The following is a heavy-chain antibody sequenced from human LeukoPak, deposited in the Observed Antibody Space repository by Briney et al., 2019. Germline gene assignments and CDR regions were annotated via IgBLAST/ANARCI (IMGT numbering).Heavy chain of an antibody. V-gene: IGHV4-30-4*08. D-gene: IGHD5-18*01. CDR3: ARGVTWIQLWPYFDY. CDR1: GGSISSGDYY. J-gene: IGHJ4*02. Sequence: PSQTLSLTCTVSGGSISSGDYYWSWIRQPPGKGLEGIGNIYCSGSTYYNPSLKSLVTISVDTSKNQFSLKLSSVTAAGTAVYYCARGVTWIQLWPYFDYWGQGTLVTVSS. CDR2: IYCSGST.